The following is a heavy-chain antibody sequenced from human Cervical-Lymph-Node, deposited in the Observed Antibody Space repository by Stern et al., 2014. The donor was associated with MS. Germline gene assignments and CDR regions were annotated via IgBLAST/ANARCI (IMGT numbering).Heavy chain of an antibody. Sequence: VHLVESGAEVKTPGESLRLSCKLSGYRFAAYWIAWVRQMPGEGLDWMGMVDPGDGDTRYSPSFQGQVTRSADKTLTTAYLQWNSLKTSDTAMYYCARKSAGLDVWGQGTTVIVS. CDR2: VDPGDGDT. CDR3: ARKSAGLDV. V-gene: IGHV5-51*03. CDR1: GYRFAAYW. J-gene: IGHJ6*02.